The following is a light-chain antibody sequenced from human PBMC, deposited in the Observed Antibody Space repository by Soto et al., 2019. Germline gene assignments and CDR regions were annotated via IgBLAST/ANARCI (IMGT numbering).Light chain of an antibody. CDR3: QQYKNWYT. CDR2: RTS. V-gene: IGKV3-15*01. J-gene: IGKJ2*01. CDR1: QSVSSN. Sequence: IVMTQSPATLSVSPGERPTLSCRASQSVSSNLAWYQQKPGQAPRLLIYRTSTRATGIPARFSGSGSGTEFTLTISSLQSEDFAVYYCQQYKNWYTFGQGTKLEIK.